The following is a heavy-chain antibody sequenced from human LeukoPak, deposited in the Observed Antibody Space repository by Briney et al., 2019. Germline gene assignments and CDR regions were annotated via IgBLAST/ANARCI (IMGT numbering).Heavy chain of an antibody. D-gene: IGHD3-10*01. J-gene: IGHJ4*02. CDR1: AFTFSSYW. V-gene: IGHV3-7*01. CDR3: ARVRSSRMAELFDY. CDR2: IKQDGSEK. Sequence: PPGSTRPSSGAAAFTFSSYWMSWVRQPLGEGLEGVANIKQDGSEKYYVDSVKGRFTISRDTAKNSLYLQMNSLRAEDTAVYYCARVRSSRMAELFDYWGQGTLVTVSS.